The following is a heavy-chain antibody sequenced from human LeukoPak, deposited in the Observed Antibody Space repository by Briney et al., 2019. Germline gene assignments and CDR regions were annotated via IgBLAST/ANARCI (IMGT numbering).Heavy chain of an antibody. CDR2: IYYRGST. CDR1: GGSISSSSYY. CDR3: ASWIPHLGY. J-gene: IGHJ4*02. Sequence: QSSETLSLTCTVSGGSISSSSYYWGWIRQPPGKGLEWIGSIYYRGSTYYNPSLKSRVTISVDTSKNQFSLKLSSVTAADTAMYYCASWIPHLGYWGQGTLVTVSS. D-gene: IGHD5-18*01. V-gene: IGHV4-39*01.